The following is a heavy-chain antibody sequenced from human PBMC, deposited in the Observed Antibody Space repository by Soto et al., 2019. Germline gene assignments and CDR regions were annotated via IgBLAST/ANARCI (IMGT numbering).Heavy chain of an antibody. CDR1: GGSIRSHY. V-gene: IGHV4-59*08. CDR2: LYYGGST. D-gene: IGHD6-13*01. J-gene: IGHJ5*02. Sequence: QVQLQESGPGLVKPSETLSLTCTVSGGSIRSHYWSWIRQAPGKGLEWVGFLYYGGSTNYNPSLKTRATISVTTSKNQLYLRLTSVTAADTAVYYCERQGSSSWYFWFDPWGQGTLVTVSS. CDR3: ERQGSSSWYFWFDP.